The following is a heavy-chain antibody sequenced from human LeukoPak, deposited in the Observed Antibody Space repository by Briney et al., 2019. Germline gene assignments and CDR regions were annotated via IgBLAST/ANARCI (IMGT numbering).Heavy chain of an antibody. Sequence: GGSLRLSCAASGFTFSSYAMSWVRQAPGKGLEWVSAISGSGGSTYYADSVKGRFTISRDNSKNTLYLQMNSLRAEDTAVYYCAKSREPRKGIAAAGPPYYFDYWGQGTLVTVSS. CDR2: ISGSGGST. V-gene: IGHV3-23*01. CDR3: AKSREPRKGIAAAGPPYYFDY. CDR1: GFTFSSYA. J-gene: IGHJ4*02. D-gene: IGHD6-13*01.